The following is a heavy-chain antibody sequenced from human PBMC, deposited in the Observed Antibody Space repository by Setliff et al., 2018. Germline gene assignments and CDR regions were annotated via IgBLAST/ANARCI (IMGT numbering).Heavy chain of an antibody. CDR2: ISGGATRT. CDR1: GFTFSSYA. CDR3: AKDSSGRDAFDI. V-gene: IGHV3-23*01. D-gene: IGHD3-10*01. Sequence: GGSLRLSCGASGFTFSSYAMSWVRQAPGKGLEWVSAISGGATRTYYADSVKGRFTISRDNSKSTLYLQVNSLRAEDTAVYYCAKDSSGRDAFDIWGQGTLVTVSS. J-gene: IGHJ3*02.